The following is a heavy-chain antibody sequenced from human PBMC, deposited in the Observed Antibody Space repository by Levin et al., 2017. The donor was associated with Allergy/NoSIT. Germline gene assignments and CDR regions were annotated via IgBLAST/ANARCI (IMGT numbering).Heavy chain of an antibody. CDR3: ARDRSGYDYFDY. J-gene: IGHJ4*02. Sequence: SETLSLTCTVSGGSISSGGYYWSWIRQHPGKGLEWIGYIYYSASTYYNPSLGSRVTISIDTSKNQFSLKLSSVTAADTAVYYCARDRSGYDYFDYWGQGILVTVSS. CDR2: IYYSAST. CDR1: GGSISSGGYY. D-gene: IGHD5-12*01. V-gene: IGHV4-31*03.